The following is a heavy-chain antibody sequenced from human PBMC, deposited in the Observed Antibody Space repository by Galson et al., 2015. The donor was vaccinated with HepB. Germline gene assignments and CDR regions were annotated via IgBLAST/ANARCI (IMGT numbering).Heavy chain of an antibody. J-gene: IGHJ4*02. Sequence: SLRLSCAAPGFTFSSYAMHWVRQAPGKGLEYVSAISSNGGSTYYANSVKGRFTISRDNSKNTLYLQMGSLRAEDMAVYYCARVPGGNQIEGIDYWGQGTLVTVSS. D-gene: IGHD4-23*01. V-gene: IGHV3-64*01. CDR2: ISSNGGST. CDR1: GFTFSSYA. CDR3: ARVPGGNQIEGIDY.